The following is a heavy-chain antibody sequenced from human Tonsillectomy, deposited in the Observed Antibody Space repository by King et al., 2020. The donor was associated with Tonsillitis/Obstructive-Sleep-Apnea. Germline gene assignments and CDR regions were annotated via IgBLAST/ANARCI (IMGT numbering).Heavy chain of an antibody. CDR2: IRGKAYGGTT. V-gene: IGHV3-49*04. D-gene: IGHD1-26*01. CDR1: GFTSGDYA. Sequence: VQLVESGGGLVQPGRSLRLSCTVSGFTSGDYAMNWVRQAPGKGLEWVGFIRGKAYGGTTEYAASVKGRFTISRDDSKNIAYLQMNSLKSEDTAVYYCTSDPSGSSFDYWGQGTLVTVSS. J-gene: IGHJ4*02. CDR3: TSDPSGSSFDY.